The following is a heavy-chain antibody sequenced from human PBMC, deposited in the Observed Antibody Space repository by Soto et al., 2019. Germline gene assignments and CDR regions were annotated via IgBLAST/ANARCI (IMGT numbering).Heavy chain of an antibody. CDR3: AREATHFDYTSSHYGMDV. D-gene: IGHD6-6*01. J-gene: IGHJ6*02. CDR1: GGTFSTHA. V-gene: IGHV1-69*01. CDR2: ITPMFGRA. Sequence: QVQLVQSGAEVKKPGSSVKVSCEASGGTFSTHAINWVRQAPGQGLEWMGGITPMFGRATYAQKFQGRVWITADESTSTVYLDLSSLRSEHTAVYYCAREATHFDYTSSHYGMDVWGQGTAVTVSS.